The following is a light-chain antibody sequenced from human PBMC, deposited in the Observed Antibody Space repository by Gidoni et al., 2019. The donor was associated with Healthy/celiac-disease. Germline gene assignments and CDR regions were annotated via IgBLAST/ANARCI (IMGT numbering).Light chain of an antibody. CDR1: SSVVGGYNY. V-gene: IGLV2-14*01. Sequence: QSALTQPASVSGSPGPSITISCTGTSSVVGGYNYVSWYQQHPGKAPKLMIYEVSNRPSGVSNRFSGSKSGNTASLTISGLQAEDEADYYCSSYTSSSPYVFGTGTKVTVL. CDR3: SSYTSSSPYV. CDR2: EVS. J-gene: IGLJ1*01.